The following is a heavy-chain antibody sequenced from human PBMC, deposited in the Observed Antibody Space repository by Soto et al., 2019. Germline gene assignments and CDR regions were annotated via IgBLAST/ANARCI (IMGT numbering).Heavy chain of an antibody. CDR1: GGSFSGYY. CDR3: ARGPAGNYYYYGMDV. V-gene: IGHV4-34*01. CDR2: MNHSGST. J-gene: IGHJ6*02. Sequence: SETLSLTCAVYGGSFSGYYWSWIRQPPGKGLEWIGEMNHSGSTNYNPSLKSRVTISVDTSKNQFSLKLRSVTAADTAVYYCARGPAGNYYYYGMDVWGQGTTVTVSS.